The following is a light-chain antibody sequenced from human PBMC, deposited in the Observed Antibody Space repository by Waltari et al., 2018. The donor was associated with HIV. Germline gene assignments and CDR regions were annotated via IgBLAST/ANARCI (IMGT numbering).Light chain of an antibody. Sequence: QSVLTQAPSASGTPGQRVTISCSGGSSNIGTNAVNWYQQLPGTAPKLLIYNKCERPLGVPDRFSGSKSGTSASLAISGLQSEDEADYYCASWDDSLNGFWVFGGGTKLTVL. CDR1: SSNIGTNA. V-gene: IGLV1-44*01. J-gene: IGLJ3*02. CDR3: ASWDDSLNGFWV. CDR2: NKC.